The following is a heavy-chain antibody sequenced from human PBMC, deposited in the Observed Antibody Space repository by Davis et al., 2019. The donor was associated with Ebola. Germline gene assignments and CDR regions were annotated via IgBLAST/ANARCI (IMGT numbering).Heavy chain of an antibody. V-gene: IGHV1-46*01. J-gene: IGHJ5*02. CDR3: ATQGFLEWHKWFDP. CDR1: GYTFTSYY. CDR2: INPIGGST. Sequence: ASVTVSCKASGYTFTSYYMHWVRQAPGQGLEWMGIINPIGGSTSYAQKFQGRVTMTEDTSTDIAYMELSSLRSEDTAVYYCATQGFLEWHKWFDPWGQGTLVTVSS. D-gene: IGHD3-3*01.